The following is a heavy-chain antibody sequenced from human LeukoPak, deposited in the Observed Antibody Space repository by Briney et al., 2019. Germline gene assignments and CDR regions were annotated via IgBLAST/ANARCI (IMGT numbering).Heavy chain of an antibody. J-gene: IGHJ4*02. CDR3: AREDSDYSNYDF. D-gene: IGHD4-11*01. Sequence: PGGSLRLSCTASGVSFSSYEMNWVRQAPGKGLEWVSYISGSGSIIYYADSVKGRFTVSRDNDKNSLYPQMNDLRAEDTAGYYCAREDSDYSNYDFWGQGTLVTVSS. V-gene: IGHV3-48*03. CDR2: ISGSGSII. CDR1: GVSFSSYE.